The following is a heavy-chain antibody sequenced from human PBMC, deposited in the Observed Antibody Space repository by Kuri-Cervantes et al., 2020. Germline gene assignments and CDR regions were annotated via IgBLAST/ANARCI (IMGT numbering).Heavy chain of an antibody. CDR2: ISAYNGNT. CDR3: ARGYYGSGIYYNAPGY. Sequence: ASVNVSCKASGYTFTSYGISWVRQAPGQGLEWMGWISAYNGNTNYPQKLQGRVTMTTDPSTRTAYMELRSLRSDDTAVYYCARGYYGSGIYYNAPGYWGQGTLVTVSS. CDR1: GYTFTSYG. V-gene: IGHV1-18*01. D-gene: IGHD3-10*01. J-gene: IGHJ4*02.